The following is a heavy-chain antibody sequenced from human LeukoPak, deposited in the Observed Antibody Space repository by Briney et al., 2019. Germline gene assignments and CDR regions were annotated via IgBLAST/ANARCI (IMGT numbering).Heavy chain of an antibody. Sequence: SETLSLTCTDSGGSISSYYWSWILQPPGKKLEWIGYIYYTGSTNYNPSLKSRVTISVDTSKNQFSLKLSSVTAADTAVYSCARDRVREVIGAFDIWGQGTMVTVSS. CDR2: IYYTGST. D-gene: IGHD3-10*01. J-gene: IGHJ3*02. V-gene: IGHV4-59*01. CDR1: GGSISSYY. CDR3: ARDRVREVIGAFDI.